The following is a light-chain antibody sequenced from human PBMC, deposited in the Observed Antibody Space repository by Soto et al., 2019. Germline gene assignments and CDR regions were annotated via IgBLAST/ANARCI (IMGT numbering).Light chain of an antibody. CDR2: LSS. Sequence: DIVMTQSPLSLPVTPGEPASITCRSSQSLLHSNGYNYVDWYLQKPGQSPQLLISLSSNRASGVPDRFSGSGSGTDFILKISRVEAEDVGVYYCMQARQTAYTFGQGTKLEIK. CDR1: QSLLHSNGYNY. CDR3: MQARQTAYT. V-gene: IGKV2-28*01. J-gene: IGKJ2*01.